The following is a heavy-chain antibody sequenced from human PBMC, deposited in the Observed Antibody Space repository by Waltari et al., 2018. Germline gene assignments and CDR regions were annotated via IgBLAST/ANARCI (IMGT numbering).Heavy chain of an antibody. Sequence: QVQLVQSGAAVKKPGASVKISCTTSEYTFTSSYIHWVRQAPGQGLEWMGIINPSGGSTIYAQKFQGRVTMTRDTSTSTVYMELSSLRSEDTAVYYCALDTGALWMDVWGQGTTVTVSS. V-gene: IGHV1-46*01. CDR2: INPSGGST. J-gene: IGHJ6*02. CDR3: ALDTGALWMDV. D-gene: IGHD2-21*01. CDR1: EYTFTSSY.